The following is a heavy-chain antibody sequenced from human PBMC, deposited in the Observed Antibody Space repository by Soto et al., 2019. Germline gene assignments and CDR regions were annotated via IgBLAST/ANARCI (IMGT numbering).Heavy chain of an antibody. CDR1: GYSFTGYY. D-gene: IGHD6-6*01. V-gene: IGHV1-2*02. CDR3: AKDRVGIAARRYWFDP. CDR2: INPNSGVT. J-gene: IGHJ5*02. Sequence: QVQLVQSGPEVKKPGASVKVSCKASGYSFTGYYIYWVRQAPGQGLDWMGWINPNSGVTTYAQKFQGRVTMTRVTSMNTAYMELSGLTSNDTAVYYCAKDRVGIAARRYWFDPWGQGTLVTVSS.